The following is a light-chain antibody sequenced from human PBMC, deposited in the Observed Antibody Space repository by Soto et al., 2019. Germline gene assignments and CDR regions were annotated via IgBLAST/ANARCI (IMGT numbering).Light chain of an antibody. CDR3: QQYNNWPRT. CDR2: GAS. Sequence: EIILTQSPDTLSLSPGERATLSCRASQTVSSNYLAWCQQRPGQAPRLLIYGASTRAAGIPDRFSGSGSGTDFTLTITRLEPEDFAVYYCQQYNNWPRTFGQGTKVDIK. CDR1: QTVSSNY. J-gene: IGKJ1*01. V-gene: IGKV3-20*01.